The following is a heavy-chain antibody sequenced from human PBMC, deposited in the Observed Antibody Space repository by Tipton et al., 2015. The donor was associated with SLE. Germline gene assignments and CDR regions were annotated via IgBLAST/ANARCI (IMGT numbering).Heavy chain of an antibody. CDR2: INPNSGGT. V-gene: IGHV1-2*06. Sequence: QSGAEVKKPGASVKVSCKASGYTFTGYYMHWVRQAPGQGLEWTGRINPNSGGTNFAQKFQGRVTMTRDTSISTAYMELSRLRSDDTAVYYWARALYSSGYWYFDLWGRGTLVTVSS. CDR3: ARALYSSGYWYFDL. CDR1: GYTFTGYY. D-gene: IGHD6-19*01. J-gene: IGHJ2*01.